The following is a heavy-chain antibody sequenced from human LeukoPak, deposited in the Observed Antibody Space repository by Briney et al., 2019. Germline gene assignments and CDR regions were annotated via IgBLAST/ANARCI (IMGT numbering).Heavy chain of an antibody. CDR3: ARRNYQIDY. J-gene: IGHJ4*02. D-gene: IGHD1-7*01. CDR1: GGSFSGYY. V-gene: IGHV4-34*01. CDR2: INHSGST. Sequence: PSETLSLTCTVSGGSFSGYYWSWIRQPPGKGLEWIGEINHSGSTNYNPSLKSRVTISVDTSKNQFSLKLSSVTAADTAVYYCARRNYQIDYWGQGTLVTVSS.